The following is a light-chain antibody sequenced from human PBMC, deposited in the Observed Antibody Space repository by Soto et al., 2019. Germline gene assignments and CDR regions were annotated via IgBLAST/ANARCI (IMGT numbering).Light chain of an antibody. CDR2: WAS. CDR1: QSVLYSSNNKNY. J-gene: IGKJ1*01. Sequence: DIVMTESRYSLAVSLGERATINCKSSQSVLYSSNNKNYLAWYQQKPGQPPKLLIYWASTRESRVPDRFSGNGSGTDFTLKISRVEAEDVGVYYCMQALQTSQTFGQGTKV. CDR3: MQALQTSQT. V-gene: IGKV4-1*01.